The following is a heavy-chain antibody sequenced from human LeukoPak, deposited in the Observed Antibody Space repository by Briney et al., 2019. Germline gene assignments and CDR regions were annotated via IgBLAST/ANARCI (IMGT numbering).Heavy chain of an antibody. Sequence: SGGSLRLSCAASGFTFSSSWMNWVRQAPGKGLEWVSSISRSSTYIYYADSLKGRFTISRDNAKNSLYLQMNSLTAEDTAVYYCARVSNFYYYMDVWGKGTTVTVSS. V-gene: IGHV3-21*01. J-gene: IGHJ6*03. CDR3: ARVSNFYYYMDV. CDR2: ISRSSTYI. CDR1: GFTFSSSW.